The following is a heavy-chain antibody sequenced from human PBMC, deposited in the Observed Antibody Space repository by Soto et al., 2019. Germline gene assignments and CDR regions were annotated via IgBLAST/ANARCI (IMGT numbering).Heavy chain of an antibody. Sequence: PSETLSLTCTVSGDSISNYYYSWIRQPPGKGLEWIGYIFHTGTTSYNPSLKSRVTMSVDTSQSQFSLKLNSVTAADTAVYYCTTEAYDNSGSLAFDIWGQGTLVTVSS. V-gene: IGHV4-59*08. CDR3: TTEAYDNSGSLAFDI. J-gene: IGHJ3*02. D-gene: IGHD3-22*01. CDR2: IFHTGTT. CDR1: GDSISNYY.